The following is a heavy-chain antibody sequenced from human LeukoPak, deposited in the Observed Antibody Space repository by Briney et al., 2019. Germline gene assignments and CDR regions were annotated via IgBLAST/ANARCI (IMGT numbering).Heavy chain of an antibody. V-gene: IGHV5-51*03. D-gene: IGHD2-15*01. CDR3: AREVVVAALPQGAFDI. CDR2: IYPGDSDT. J-gene: IGHJ3*02. Sequence: GESLKLSCKGSGYSFTSYWIGWVRQMPGKGLEWMGIIYPGDSDTIYSPSFQGQVTISADKSISTAYLQWSSLKASDTAMYYCAREVVVAALPQGAFDIWGQGTMVTVSS. CDR1: GYSFTSYW.